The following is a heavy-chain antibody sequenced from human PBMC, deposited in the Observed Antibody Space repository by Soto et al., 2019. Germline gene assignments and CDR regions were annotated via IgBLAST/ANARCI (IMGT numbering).Heavy chain of an antibody. V-gene: IGHV1-69*13. J-gene: IGHJ6*02. Sequence: GASVKVSCKASGGTFSSYAISWVRQAPGQGLEWMGGIIPIFGTANYAQKFQGRVTITADESTSTAYMELSSLRAEDTAVYYCAKTSVLLPAATNRGAPYNYYALGVWGRGTTVTVSS. CDR2: IIPIFGTA. CDR1: GGTFSSYA. D-gene: IGHD2-2*01. CDR3: AKTSVLLPAATNRGAPYNYYALGV.